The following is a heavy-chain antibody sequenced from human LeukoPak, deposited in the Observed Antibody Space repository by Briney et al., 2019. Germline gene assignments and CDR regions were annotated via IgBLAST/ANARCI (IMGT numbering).Heavy chain of an antibody. CDR1: GSTFSDYY. Sequence: GGSLRLSCAASGSTFSDYYMSWIRQAPGKGLEWVSYISSSGSTIYYADSVKGRFTISRDNAKNSLYLQMNSLRAEDTAVYYCARRGRGLTVAGTYFDYWGQGTLVTVSS. J-gene: IGHJ4*02. CDR3: ARRGRGLTVAGTYFDY. V-gene: IGHV3-11*01. CDR2: ISSSGSTI. D-gene: IGHD6-19*01.